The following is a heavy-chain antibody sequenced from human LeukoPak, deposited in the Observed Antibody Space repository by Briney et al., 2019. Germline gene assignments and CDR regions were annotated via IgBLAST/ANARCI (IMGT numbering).Heavy chain of an antibody. Sequence: GGSLRLSCAASGFTFSTYNMNWVRQAPGKGLEWVSYISSSSSAIYYADSVKGRFTISRDNAKNSLYLQMNSLTAEDTAVYYCAREGGGGNFHFDYWGQGTLVTVSS. CDR2: ISSSSSAI. V-gene: IGHV3-48*01. CDR1: GFTFSTYN. D-gene: IGHD4-23*01. J-gene: IGHJ4*02. CDR3: AREGGGGNFHFDY.